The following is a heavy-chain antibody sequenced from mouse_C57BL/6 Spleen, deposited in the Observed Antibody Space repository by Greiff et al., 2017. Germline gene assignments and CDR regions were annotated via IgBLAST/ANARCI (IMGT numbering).Heavy chain of an antibody. D-gene: IGHD2-10*01. V-gene: IGHV1-76*01. CDR3: ASPYYGNYEDYAMDY. J-gene: IGHJ4*01. CDR1: GYTFTDYY. CDR2: IYPGSGNT. Sequence: VKLMESGAELVRPGASVKLSCKASGYTFTDYYINWVKQRPGQGLEWIARIYPGSGNTYYNEKFKGKATLTAEKSSSTAYMQLSSLTSEDSAVYFCASPYYGNYEDYAMDYWGQGTSVTVSS.